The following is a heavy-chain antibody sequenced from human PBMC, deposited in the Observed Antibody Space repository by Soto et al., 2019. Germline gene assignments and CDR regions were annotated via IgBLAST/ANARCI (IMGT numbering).Heavy chain of an antibody. J-gene: IGHJ3*02. D-gene: IGHD3-9*01. CDR1: GFTFSSYA. Sequence: GGSLRLSCAASGFTFSSYAMSWVRQAPGKGLEWVSAISGSGGSTYYADSVKGRFTISRDNSKNTLYLQMNSLRAEDTAVYYCAKAGAVLRYFDWFHDAFDIWGQGTMVTVSS. CDR2: ISGSGGST. V-gene: IGHV3-23*01. CDR3: AKAGAVLRYFDWFHDAFDI.